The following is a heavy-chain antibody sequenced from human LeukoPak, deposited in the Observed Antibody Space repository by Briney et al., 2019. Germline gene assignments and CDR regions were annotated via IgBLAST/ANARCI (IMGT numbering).Heavy chain of an antibody. CDR1: GGSISTYY. CDR3: AREGYCSGGSCHRTFGY. CDR2: IYYTGST. Sequence: SETLSLTCTVSGGSISTYYWSWVRQPPGKGLEWIGYIYYTGSTNYNPSSKGRVTMSVDRSKNQFSLRLNSVTAADTAVYYCAREGYCSGGSCHRTFGYWGRGTLVTVSS. J-gene: IGHJ4*02. V-gene: IGHV4-59*01. D-gene: IGHD2-15*01.